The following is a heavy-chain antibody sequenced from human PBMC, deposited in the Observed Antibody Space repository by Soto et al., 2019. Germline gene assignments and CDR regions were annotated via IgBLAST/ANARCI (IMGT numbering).Heavy chain of an antibody. V-gene: IGHV3-74*01. CDR2: INSDGSST. D-gene: IGHD5-12*01. Sequence: EVQLVESGGGLVQPGGSLRLSCAASGFTFSSYWMHWVRQAPGKRLVWVSRINSDGSSTSYADSVKGRFTISRDNAKNTLVLEMNSLRAEDTAVYYWARDETVATTWFDPWGQGTLVTVSS. J-gene: IGHJ5*02. CDR3: ARDETVATTWFDP. CDR1: GFTFSSYW.